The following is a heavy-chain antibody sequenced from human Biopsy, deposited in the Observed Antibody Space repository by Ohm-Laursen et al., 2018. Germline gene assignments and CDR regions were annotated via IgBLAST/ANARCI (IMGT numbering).Heavy chain of an antibody. Sequence: ASVKVSCKASGYTFIDYYIHWVRQAPGQGLEWMGWINPNSGGTKYAQKFQDRLTMTRDTSTSTVHMELKSLKSEDTAVYYCAIFEGYSDDNLDYEHYGMDVWGQGTTVTVSS. D-gene: IGHD1-26*01. J-gene: IGHJ6*02. V-gene: IGHV1-2*02. CDR3: AIFEGYSDDNLDYEHYGMDV. CDR2: INPNSGGT. CDR1: GYTFIDYY.